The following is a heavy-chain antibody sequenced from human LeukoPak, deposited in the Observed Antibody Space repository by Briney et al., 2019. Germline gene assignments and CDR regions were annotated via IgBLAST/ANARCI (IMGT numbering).Heavy chain of an antibody. CDR3: ASRVLDYYDILTGPSAFDI. V-gene: IGHV4-39*07. J-gene: IGHJ3*02. D-gene: IGHD3-9*01. CDR2: LFYGGKT. Sequence: SETLSLTCTVAGDSFSSSSHYWAWIRQPPGEGLEWIGTLFYGGKTYSNPSLKSRVTMSIDTSKTQFSLKLSSVTAADTAVYYCASRVLDYYDILTGPSAFDIWGQGTMVTVSS. CDR1: GDSFSSSSHY.